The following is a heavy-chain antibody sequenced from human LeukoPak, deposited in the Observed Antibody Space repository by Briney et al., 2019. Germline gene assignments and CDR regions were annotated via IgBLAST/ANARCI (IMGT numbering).Heavy chain of an antibody. Sequence: GGSLGLSCTASGFTFSSYAMTWVRQGPGKGLEWVSTISGSGGSTYYADSVKGRFTISRDNSKNTLYLQMNSLRAEDTAVYYCAKDHSPPSVYYMDVWGKGTTVTVS. CDR2: ISGSGGST. J-gene: IGHJ6*03. D-gene: IGHD1-26*01. V-gene: IGHV3-23*01. CDR3: AKDHSPPSVYYMDV. CDR1: GFTFSSYA.